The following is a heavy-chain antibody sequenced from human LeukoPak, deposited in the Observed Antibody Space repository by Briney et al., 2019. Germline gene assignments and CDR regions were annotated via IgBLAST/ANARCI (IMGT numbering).Heavy chain of an antibody. V-gene: IGHV3-74*01. CDR3: LTIVETTIDAFDI. D-gene: IGHD1-26*01. Sequence: GGSLRLSCSASGFTFRKYWLHWVRQAPGKGLVWVSRINPDDESTSYADSVKGRFTISRDNAKSTLYLQMNSLRAEDTAVYYYLTIVETTIDAFDIWGQGTMVTVSS. J-gene: IGHJ3*02. CDR2: INPDDEST. CDR1: GFTFRKYW.